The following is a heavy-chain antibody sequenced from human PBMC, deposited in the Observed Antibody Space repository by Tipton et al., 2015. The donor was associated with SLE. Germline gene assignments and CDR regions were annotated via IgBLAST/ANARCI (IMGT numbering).Heavy chain of an antibody. Sequence: QLVQSGAEVKKPGESLKISCQASGYSFSTYWITWVRQMPGKGLEWMGRIDASDSHTNYSPSFQGHVTISVDKSISTAYLQWSSLKASDTAMYYCARHEAMGVAAAGHYYYYMHVWGKGTTVTVSS. V-gene: IGHV5-10-1*01. J-gene: IGHJ6*03. CDR1: GYSFSTYW. CDR2: IDASDSHT. D-gene: IGHD6-13*01. CDR3: ARHEAMGVAAAGHYYYYMHV.